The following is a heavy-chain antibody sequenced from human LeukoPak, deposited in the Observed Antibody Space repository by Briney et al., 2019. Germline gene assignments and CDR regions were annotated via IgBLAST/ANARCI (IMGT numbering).Heavy chain of an antibody. CDR2: INPNSGGT. D-gene: IGHD4-11*01. V-gene: IGHV1-2*02. Sequence: ASVKVSCKASGYTFTGYYIHWVRQAPGQGLEWMGWINPNSGGTNYAQRFQGRVTMTRDTSISTAYMELSRLTSDDTAVYYCARDAIVRDYSNSDYWGQGTLVTVSS. CDR1: GYTFTGYY. CDR3: ARDAIVRDYSNSDY. J-gene: IGHJ4*02.